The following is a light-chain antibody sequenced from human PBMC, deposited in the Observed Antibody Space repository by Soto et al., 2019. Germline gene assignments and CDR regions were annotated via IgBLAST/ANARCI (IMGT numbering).Light chain of an antibody. V-gene: IGKV1-5*03. CDR1: QSISSW. CDR2: KAS. Sequence: DIQMTQSPSTLSASVGDRVTITCRASQSISSWLAWYQQKPGTAPKLLIYKASTLQTGVPSRFSGSGSGTEIPPTLSSPQPEDFATYYCQQYNDNWTFGQGTKVEIK. CDR3: QQYNDNWT. J-gene: IGKJ1*01.